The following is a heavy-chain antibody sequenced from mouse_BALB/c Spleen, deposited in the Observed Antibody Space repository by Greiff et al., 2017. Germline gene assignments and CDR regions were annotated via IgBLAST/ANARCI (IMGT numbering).Heavy chain of an antibody. CDR3: ARRATDYAMDY. V-gene: IGHV1-87*01. D-gene: IGHD3-1*01. J-gene: IGHJ4*01. CDR2: IYPGDGDT. Sequence: QVQLQQSGAELARPGASVKLSCKASGYTFTSYWMQWVKQRPGQGLEWIGAIYPGDGDTRYTQKLKGKATLSADKSTSTAYMQLSSLASEDSAVYYCARRATDYAMDYWGQGTAVTVSS. CDR1: GYTFTSYW.